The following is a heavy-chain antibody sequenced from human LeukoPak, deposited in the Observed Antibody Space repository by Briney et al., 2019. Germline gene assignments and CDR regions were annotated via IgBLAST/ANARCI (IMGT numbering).Heavy chain of an antibody. CDR1: GYSFSTYW. CDR2: IYPGDSDT. Sequence: GESLKISCKGSGYSFSTYWIGWVRQMPGKGLEWMGIIYPGDSDTRYSPSFQGQVTISADKSISAAYLQWSSLKASDTAMYYCARHERSTTGSLLYDNWGQGTLVTVSS. V-gene: IGHV5-51*01. J-gene: IGHJ4*02. D-gene: IGHD1-1*01. CDR3: ARHERSTTGSLLYDN.